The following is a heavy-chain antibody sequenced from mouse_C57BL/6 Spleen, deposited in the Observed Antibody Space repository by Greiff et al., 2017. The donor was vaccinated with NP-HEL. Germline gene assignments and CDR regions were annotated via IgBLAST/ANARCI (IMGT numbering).Heavy chain of an antibody. J-gene: IGHJ2*01. D-gene: IGHD1-1*01. CDR2: LDPSDSYT. V-gene: IGHV1-69*01. CDR3: ARRLRESETFDY. Sequence: QVQLQQPGAELVMPGASVTLSCKASGYTFTSYWMHWVKPRPGQGLEWIGELDPSDSYTNYNQKFKGKSTLTVDKSSRTAYMQLSILTSEDAAVYCCARRLRESETFDYWGQGTTLTVSS. CDR1: GYTFTSYW.